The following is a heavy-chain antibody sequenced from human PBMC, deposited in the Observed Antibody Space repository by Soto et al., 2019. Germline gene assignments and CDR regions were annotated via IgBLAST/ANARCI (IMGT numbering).Heavy chain of an antibody. CDR3: ARDGRGIQLWSTGYYYYYGMDV. V-gene: IGHV3-30-3*01. CDR2: ISYDGSNK. D-gene: IGHD5-18*01. CDR1: GFTFSSYA. Sequence: QVQLVESGGGVVQPGRSLRLSCAASGFTFSSYAMHWVRQAPGKGLEWVAVISYDGSNKYYADSVKGRFTISRDNSKNTRYLQMNSLRAEDTAVYYCARDGRGIQLWSTGYYYYYGMDVWGQGTTVTVSS. J-gene: IGHJ6*02.